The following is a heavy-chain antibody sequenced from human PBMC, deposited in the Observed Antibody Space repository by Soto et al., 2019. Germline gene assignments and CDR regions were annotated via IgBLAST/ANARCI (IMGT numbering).Heavy chain of an antibody. CDR1: GFTFSSYA. J-gene: IGHJ4*02. CDR3: ARDRQYYDSSGPIDY. CDR2: ISGSGGST. V-gene: IGHV3-23*01. D-gene: IGHD3-22*01. Sequence: EVQLLESGGGLVQPGGSLRLSCAASGFTFSSYAMSWVRQAPGKGLEWVSAISGSGGSTYYADSVKGRFTISRDNSKNTLYLQMNSLRAEDTAVYYCARDRQYYDSSGPIDYWGQGTLVTVSS.